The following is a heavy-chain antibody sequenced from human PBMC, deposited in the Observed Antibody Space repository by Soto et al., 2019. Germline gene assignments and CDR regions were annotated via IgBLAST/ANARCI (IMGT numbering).Heavy chain of an antibody. D-gene: IGHD2-2*02. CDR1: GYSFTSYW. J-gene: IGHJ3*02. V-gene: IGHV5-51*01. Sequence: GESLKISCKGSGYSFTSYWIGWVRQMPGKGLEWMGIIYPGDSDTRYSPSFQGQVTISADKSISTAYLQWSSLKASDTAMYYCASPGVLGYCSSTSCYTGTDAFDIWGQGTMVTVSS. CDR2: IYPGDSDT. CDR3: ASPGVLGYCSSTSCYTGTDAFDI.